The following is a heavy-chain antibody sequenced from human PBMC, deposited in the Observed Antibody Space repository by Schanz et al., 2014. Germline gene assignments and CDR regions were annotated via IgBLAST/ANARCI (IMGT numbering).Heavy chain of an antibody. CDR3: AKDQLANYRGSGYNWFDP. CDR1: GFTFSDSW. V-gene: IGHV3-74*01. D-gene: IGHD3-10*01. J-gene: IGHJ5*02. CDR2: TSHDGSFT. Sequence: VELVESGGGVVQPGRSLRLSCAASGFTFSDSWMHWVRQAPGKGLVWVSRTSHDGSFTTFADYVKGRFTISRDNAKNALYLQMNSLRADDTAVYYCAKDQLANYRGSGYNWFDPWGQGTLVTVSS.